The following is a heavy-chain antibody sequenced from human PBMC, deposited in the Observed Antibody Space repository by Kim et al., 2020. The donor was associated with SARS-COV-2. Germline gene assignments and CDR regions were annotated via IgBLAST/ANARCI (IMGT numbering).Heavy chain of an antibody. Sequence: YAHSRKGRFTISRDNTKNTLYLQMSSLRAEDTAVYYCARTLVLSGYYGMDVWGQGTTVTVSS. J-gene: IGHJ6*02. V-gene: IGHV3-33*01. CDR3: ARTLVLSGYYGMDV. D-gene: IGHD3-10*01.